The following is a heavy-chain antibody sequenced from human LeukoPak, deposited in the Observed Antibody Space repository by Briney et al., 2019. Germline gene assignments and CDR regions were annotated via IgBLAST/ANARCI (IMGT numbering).Heavy chain of an antibody. CDR1: GFTFSSYA. CDR2: ISGSGGST. J-gene: IGHJ4*02. V-gene: IGHV3-23*01. D-gene: IGHD6-19*01. CDR3: ARARGYSSGWRD. Sequence: GGSLRLSCAASGFTFSSYAMSWVRQAPGKGLEWVSVISGSGGSTYYADSVKGRFTISRDNSKNTLYLQMNSLRAEDTAVYYCARARGYSSGWRDWGQGTLVTVSS.